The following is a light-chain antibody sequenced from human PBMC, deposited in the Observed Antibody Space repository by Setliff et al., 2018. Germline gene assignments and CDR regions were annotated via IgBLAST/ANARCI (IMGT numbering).Light chain of an antibody. CDR1: SSDVETYNI. V-gene: IGLV2-23*02. J-gene: IGLJ1*01. Sequence: QSVLAQPASVSGPPGQSITISCTGSSSDVETYNIVSWYQQHPGKAPKILIYQVNQRPSGVSDRFSASKSGNTASLTISGLQAEDEADYYCLSYAGSGTYVFGSGTKVTVL. CDR3: LSYAGSGTYV. CDR2: QVN.